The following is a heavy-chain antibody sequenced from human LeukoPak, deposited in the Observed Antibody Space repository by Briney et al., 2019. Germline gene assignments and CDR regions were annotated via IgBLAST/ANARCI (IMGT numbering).Heavy chain of an antibody. Sequence: GGFLRLSCSASGFTLSDYWMSWVRQVPGKGLEWVANIKKDGSQKYYVDSVKGRFTISRDNAKNSLYLQMNSLTAEDTAVYFCAAEQWLVAGYDCWFDPWGQGTLVTVSS. J-gene: IGHJ5*02. CDR3: AAEQWLVAGYDCWFDP. CDR1: GFTLSDYW. V-gene: IGHV3-7*05. CDR2: IKKDGSQK. D-gene: IGHD6-19*01.